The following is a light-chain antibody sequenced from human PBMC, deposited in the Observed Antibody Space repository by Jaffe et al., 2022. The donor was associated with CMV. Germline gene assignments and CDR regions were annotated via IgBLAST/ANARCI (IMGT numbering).Light chain of an antibody. CDR3: QQFYDYPVT. Sequence: AIQLTQSPSSLSASVRDRVIITCRASQSINSALVWYQQKPGKAPNLLIYDASTLHSGVPSRFSGSGSGTDFTLTISSLQPEDFASYYCQQFYDYPVTFGGGTKVEIK. J-gene: IGKJ4*01. CDR2: DAS. CDR1: QSINSA. V-gene: IGKV1D-13*01.